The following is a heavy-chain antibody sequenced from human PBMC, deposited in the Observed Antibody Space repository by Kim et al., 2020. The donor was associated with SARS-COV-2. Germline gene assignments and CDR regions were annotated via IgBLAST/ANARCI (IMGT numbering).Heavy chain of an antibody. D-gene: IGHD6-13*01. CDR3: AREDGSSWYDY. CDR2: IYYSGST. V-gene: IGHV4-59*01. CDR1: GGSISSYY. Sequence: SETLSLTCTVSGGSISSYYWSWIRQPPGKGLEWIGYIYYSGSTNYNPSLKSRVTISVDTSKNQFSLKLSSVTAADTAVYYCAREDGSSWYDYWGQGTLVTVSS. J-gene: IGHJ4*02.